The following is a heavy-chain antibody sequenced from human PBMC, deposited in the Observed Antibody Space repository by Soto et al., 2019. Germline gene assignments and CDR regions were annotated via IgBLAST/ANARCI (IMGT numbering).Heavy chain of an antibody. J-gene: IGHJ4*02. Sequence: SETLSLTCAVYGGSFSGYYWTWIRQPPGKGLEWIGEINHSGSTNYNPSLKSRVTISVDTSKNQFSLKLSSVTAADTAVYYCTRGRRTAVTIDYWGQGALVTVSS. CDR1: GGSFSGYY. CDR3: TRGRRTAVTIDY. CDR2: INHSGST. V-gene: IGHV4-34*01. D-gene: IGHD4-17*01.